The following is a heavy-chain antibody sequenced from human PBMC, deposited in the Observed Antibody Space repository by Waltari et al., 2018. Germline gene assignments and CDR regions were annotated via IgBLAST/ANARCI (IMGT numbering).Heavy chain of an antibody. D-gene: IGHD1-26*01. V-gene: IGHV4-38-2*01. CDR3: ANNEWGLPVS. J-gene: IGHJ5*02. Sequence: LTCSVSGYSISSGYWWGWIRQPPGKGLEWIASIYYTSGYTQYTPSLRSRVTISSDTSKNQFSLRLTSVTAADTAVYYCANNEWGLPVSWGQGTLVTVSS. CDR2: IYYTSGYT. CDR1: GYSISSGYW.